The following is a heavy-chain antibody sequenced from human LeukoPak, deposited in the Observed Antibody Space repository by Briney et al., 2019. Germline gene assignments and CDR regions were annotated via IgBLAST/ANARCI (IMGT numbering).Heavy chain of an antibody. J-gene: IGHJ5*02. CDR3: ARDGPIYYDSSGYYLNWFDP. CDR1: GGTFSSYA. CDR2: IIPILGIA. D-gene: IGHD3-22*01. Sequence: SVKVSCKASGGTFSSYAISWVRQAPGQGLEWMGRIIPILGIANYAQKFQGRVTITADKSTSTAYMELSSLRSEDTAAYYCARDGPIYYDSSGYYLNWFDPWGQGTLVTVSS. V-gene: IGHV1-69*04.